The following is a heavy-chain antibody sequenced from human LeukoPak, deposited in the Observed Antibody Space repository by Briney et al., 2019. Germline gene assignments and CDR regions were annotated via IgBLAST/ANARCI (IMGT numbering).Heavy chain of an antibody. CDR3: ARSGSKVMTAINF. J-gene: IGHJ4*02. V-gene: IGHV4-61*01. CDR2: IYYSGST. Sequence: TSETLSLTCTVSGGSVSSGRDYWSWIRQPPGKGLEWIGYIYYSGSTNYNPSLKSRVTISVDTSNNQFSLKLSSVTAADTAVYYCARSGSKVMTAINFWGQGTLVTVSS. CDR1: GGSVSSGRDY. D-gene: IGHD2-21*02.